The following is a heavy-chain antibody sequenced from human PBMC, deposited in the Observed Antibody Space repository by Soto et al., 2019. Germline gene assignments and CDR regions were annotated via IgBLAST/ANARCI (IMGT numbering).Heavy chain of an antibody. CDR3: ARGPTDYYDNSGDYFLDY. D-gene: IGHD3-22*01. V-gene: IGHV1-18*01. CDR2: ISTYNGNT. J-gene: IGHJ4*02. Sequence: QVPLVQSGAEVKKPGASVKVSCKASGYTYTTYGMSWVRQAPGQGLDWMGWISTYNGNTKYAERLQGRVTMTTDTTTSTAYMELRSLRSDDTAVYYCARGPTDYYDNSGDYFLDYWGLGTLVTVSS. CDR1: GYTYTTYG.